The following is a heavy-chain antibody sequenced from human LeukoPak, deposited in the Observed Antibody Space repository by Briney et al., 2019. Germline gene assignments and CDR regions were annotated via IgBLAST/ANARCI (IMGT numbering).Heavy chain of an antibody. CDR3: ARDAYDDASES. CDR2: LRPDGSDK. Sequence: GGSLRLSCAASGFTFSGYWMTWVRQAPGKGLEWEANLRPDGSDKYYADSVKGRFTISRDNAKNSLYLQMNGLRADDTAIYYRARDAYDDASESWGQGTLVTVSS. V-gene: IGHV3-7*01. CDR1: GFTFSGYW. J-gene: IGHJ5*02. D-gene: IGHD3-3*01.